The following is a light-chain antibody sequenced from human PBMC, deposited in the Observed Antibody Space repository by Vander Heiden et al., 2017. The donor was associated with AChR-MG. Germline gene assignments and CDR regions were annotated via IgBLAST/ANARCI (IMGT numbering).Light chain of an antibody. V-gene: IGLV2-14*01. J-gene: IGLJ1*01. Sequence: SALTQPASVSGSPGQSITISCPGTSSDVGGYNYVSWSQQHPGKAPILMIYDVSKRPAGVSNRFSGSKSGTTASLTISGLQAEDEDDYYCSSYTSSSKVFGTGTKVTVL. CDR3: SSYTSSSKV. CDR1: SSDVGGYNY. CDR2: DVS.